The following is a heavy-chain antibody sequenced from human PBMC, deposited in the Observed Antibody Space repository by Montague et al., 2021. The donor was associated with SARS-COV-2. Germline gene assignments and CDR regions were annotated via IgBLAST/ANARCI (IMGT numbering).Heavy chain of an antibody. D-gene: IGHD1-26*01. V-gene: IGHV4-61*02. Sequence: TLSLTCTVSGGSISSGSYYWTWIRQPAGKGLEWIGRIYSSGSTNYNPSLKSRVTISVDRSKNQFSLKLSSVTAADTAVYYCAREDDNGRYLLRGMDVWGQGTTVTVSS. CDR3: AREDDNGRYLLRGMDV. J-gene: IGHJ6*02. CDR1: GGSISSGSYY. CDR2: IYSSGST.